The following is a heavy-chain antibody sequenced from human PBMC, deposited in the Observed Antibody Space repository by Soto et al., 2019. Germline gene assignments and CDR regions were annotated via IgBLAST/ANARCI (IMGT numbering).Heavy chain of an antibody. Sequence: GGSLRLSCAASGFTFSSDGMHWVRQAPGKGLEWVAVISYDGSDKYYADSVKGRFTISRDDSKNTLYLQMNSLRDEDTAVYYCAKDRSTTWSFDYWGQGTLVTVS. CDR2: ISYDGSDK. J-gene: IGHJ4*02. V-gene: IGHV3-30*18. CDR3: AKDRSTTWSFDY. D-gene: IGHD6-13*01. CDR1: GFTFSSDG.